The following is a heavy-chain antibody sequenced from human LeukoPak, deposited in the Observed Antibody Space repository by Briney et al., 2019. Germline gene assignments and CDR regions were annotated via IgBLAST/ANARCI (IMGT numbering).Heavy chain of an antibody. CDR3: AKASVPITMVRGVDY. CDR1: GFTVSSNY. Sequence: PGGSVRLSCAASGFTVSSNYMSWVRQAPGKGLEWVSVIYSGGSTYYADSVKGRFTISRDNSKNTLYLQMNSLRAEDTAVYYCAKASVPITMVRGVDYWGQGTLVTVSS. D-gene: IGHD3-10*01. CDR2: IYSGGST. V-gene: IGHV3-53*05. J-gene: IGHJ4*02.